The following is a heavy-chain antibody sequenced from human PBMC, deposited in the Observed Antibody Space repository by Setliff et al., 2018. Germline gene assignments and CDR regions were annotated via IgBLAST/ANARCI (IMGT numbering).Heavy chain of an antibody. D-gene: IGHD6-13*01. CDR2: IYPGDSDT. CDR1: GYRFTTYW. V-gene: IGHV5-51*01. Sequence: GESLKISCKGSGYRFTTYWIAWVRQKPGKGLEWMGVIYPGDSDTRYSPPFQGQVTISADKAINTAYLQWSSLEASDTAIYYCARHLKQPFSTYFYYMDVWGKGTTVTVSS. J-gene: IGHJ6*03. CDR3: ARHLKQPFSTYFYYMDV.